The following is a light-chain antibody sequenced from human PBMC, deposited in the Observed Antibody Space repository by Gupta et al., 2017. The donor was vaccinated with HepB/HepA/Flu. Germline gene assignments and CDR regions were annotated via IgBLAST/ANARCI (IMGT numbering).Light chain of an antibody. CDR1: QSVSSY. Sequence: EIVLTQSPATLSLSPGDRATLSCRASQSVSSYLAWYQQKPGQAPRLLIYEASNRATGIPARFSGSGSGTDFTLTISSLEPEDFAFYYCQQRSNWLTFGGGTKVEIK. CDR2: EAS. J-gene: IGKJ4*01. V-gene: IGKV3-11*01. CDR3: QQRSNWLT.